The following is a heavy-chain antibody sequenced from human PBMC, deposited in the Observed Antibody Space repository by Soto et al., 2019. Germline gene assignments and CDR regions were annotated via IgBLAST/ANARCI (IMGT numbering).Heavy chain of an antibody. V-gene: IGHV1-18*01. CDR2: ISAYNGNT. Sequence: QVQLVQSGAEVKKPGASVKVSCKASGYTFTSYGISWVRQAPGQGLEWMGWISAYNGNTNYAQKLQGRVTMTTDTCTSPAYMERRSLRSDDTAVYYCARDGALGENYYDYGMDVWGQGTTVTVSS. CDR3: ARDGALGENYYDYGMDV. J-gene: IGHJ6*02. CDR1: GYTFTSYG. D-gene: IGHD3-16*01.